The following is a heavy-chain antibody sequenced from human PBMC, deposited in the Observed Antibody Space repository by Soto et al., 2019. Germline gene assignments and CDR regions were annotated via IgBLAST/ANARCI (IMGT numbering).Heavy chain of an antibody. D-gene: IGHD5-18*01. V-gene: IGHV3-74*01. J-gene: IGHJ6*02. CDR1: KFTITSYW. Sequence: EVQLVESGGGLVQPGGSVRLSCAASKFTITSYWMHWVRQAPGKGLVWVSRINSDGSSISYADAVKGRFTISRDNAKNTRYLQMNSLRGEDTAVYYCAREVSHGYVLRGMDVWGQGTTVTVFS. CDR2: INSDGSSI. CDR3: AREVSHGYVLRGMDV.